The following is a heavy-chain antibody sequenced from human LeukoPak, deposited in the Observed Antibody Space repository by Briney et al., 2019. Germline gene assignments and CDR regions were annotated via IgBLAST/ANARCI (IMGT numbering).Heavy chain of an antibody. CDR1: GGSISSYY. J-gene: IGHJ3*02. CDR2: IYYSGST. Sequence: SETLSLTCTVSGGSISSYYWSWIRQPPGKGLEWIGYIYYSGSTNYNPSLKSRVTISVDTSKSQFSLKLSSVTAADTAVYYCARERVYCSGGSCRGYAFDIWGRGTMVTVSS. V-gene: IGHV4-59*01. CDR3: ARERVYCSGGSCRGYAFDI. D-gene: IGHD2-15*01.